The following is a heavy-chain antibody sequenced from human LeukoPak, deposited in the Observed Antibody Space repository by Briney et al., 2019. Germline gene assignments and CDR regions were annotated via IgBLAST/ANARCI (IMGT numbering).Heavy chain of an antibody. CDR2: IIPIFGTA. CDR3: ARGGRYYYGSGSYFCFDY. Sequence: ASVKVSCKASGGTFSSYAISWVRQAPGQGLEWMGGIIPIFGTANYAQKFQGRVTITADKSTSTAYMELSSLRSEDTAVYYCARGGRYYYGSGSYFCFDYWGQGTLVTVSS. V-gene: IGHV1-69*06. D-gene: IGHD3-10*01. CDR1: GGTFSSYA. J-gene: IGHJ4*02.